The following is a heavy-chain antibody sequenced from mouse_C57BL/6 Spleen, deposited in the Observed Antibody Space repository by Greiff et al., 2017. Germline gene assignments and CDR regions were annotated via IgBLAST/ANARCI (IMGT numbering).Heavy chain of an antibody. D-gene: IGHD2-4*01. CDR1: GYTFTDYY. V-gene: IGHV1-26*01. Sequence: EVQLQQSGPELVKPGASVKISCKASGYTFTDYYMNWVKQSHGKSLEWIGDINPNNGGTSYNQKFKGKATLTVDKSSSTAYMELRSLTSEDSAVYYCARSHYDCYWAMDCWGQGTSVTVSS. CDR2: INPNNGGT. CDR3: ARSHYDCYWAMDC. J-gene: IGHJ4*01.